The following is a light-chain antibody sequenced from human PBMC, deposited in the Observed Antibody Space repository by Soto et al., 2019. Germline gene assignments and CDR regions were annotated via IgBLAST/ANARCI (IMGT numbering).Light chain of an antibody. CDR2: GNS. J-gene: IGLJ2*01. CDR3: QSYDSSLSGSV. V-gene: IGLV1-40*01. CDR1: SSNIGAGYD. Sequence: QSVLTQPPSVSGAPGQRVTISCTGSSSNIGAGYDVHWYQQLPGTAPKLLIYGNSNRPSGVPDRFSGSKSGTSASLAITGLQVEDETDYDCQSYDSSLSGSVSGGGTMLTVL.